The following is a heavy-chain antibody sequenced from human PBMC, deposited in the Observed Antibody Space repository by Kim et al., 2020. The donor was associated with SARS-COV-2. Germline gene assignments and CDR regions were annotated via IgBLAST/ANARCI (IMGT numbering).Heavy chain of an antibody. CDR3: ARDWGDPQNSYYYYGMDV. D-gene: IGHD2-21*02. CDR2: IRDNGGTA. CDR1: GFTFRSYS. V-gene: IGHV3-48*04. J-gene: IGHJ6*01. Sequence: GGSLRLSCSASGFTFRSYSMNWVRQAPAKGLEWLSYIRDNGGTAYYADSVQGRFTISRDNAANSLYLQMNSLRAEDTAVYYCARDWGDPQNSYYYYGMDV.